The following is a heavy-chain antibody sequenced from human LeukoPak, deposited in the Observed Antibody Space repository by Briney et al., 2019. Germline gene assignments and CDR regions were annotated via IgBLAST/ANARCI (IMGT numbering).Heavy chain of an antibody. CDR1: GSTFSSYS. Sequence: GGSLRLSCAASGSTFSSYSMNWVRQAPGKGLEWVSSISSSSSYIYYADSVKGRFTISRDNAKNSLYLQMNSLRAEDTAVYYCARDRTSSGWYYFDYWGQGTLVTVSS. CDR2: ISSSSSYI. V-gene: IGHV3-21*01. J-gene: IGHJ4*02. CDR3: ARDRTSSGWYYFDY. D-gene: IGHD6-19*01.